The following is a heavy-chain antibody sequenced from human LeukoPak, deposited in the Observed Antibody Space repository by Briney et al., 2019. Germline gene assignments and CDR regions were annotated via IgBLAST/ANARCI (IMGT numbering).Heavy chain of an antibody. V-gene: IGHV1-24*01. CDR2: FDPEDGET. J-gene: IGHJ5*02. D-gene: IGHD6-13*01. CDR1: GYTLTELS. Sequence: ASVKVTCKVSGYTLTELSMHWVRQAPGKGLEWMRGFDPEDGETIYAQKFQGRVTMTEDTSTDTAYMELSSLRSEDTAVYYCATARGLYSSSWYAGGCFDPWGQGTLVTVSS. CDR3: ATARGLYSSSWYAGGCFDP.